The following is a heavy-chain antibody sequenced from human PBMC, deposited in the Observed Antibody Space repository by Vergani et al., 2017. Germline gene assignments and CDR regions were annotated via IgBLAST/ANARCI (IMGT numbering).Heavy chain of an antibody. J-gene: IGHJ4*02. CDR1: GGTFSSYA. Sequence: QVQLVQSGAEVKKPGSSVKVSCKASGGTFSSYAISWVRQAPGQGLEWMGRIIPILGIANYAQKFQGRVTITADKSTSTAYMEMSSLRSEDTAVYYCARVVAATQPFYYWGQGTLVTVSS. CDR2: IIPILGIA. D-gene: IGHD2-15*01. V-gene: IGHV1-69*04. CDR3: ARVVAATQPFYY.